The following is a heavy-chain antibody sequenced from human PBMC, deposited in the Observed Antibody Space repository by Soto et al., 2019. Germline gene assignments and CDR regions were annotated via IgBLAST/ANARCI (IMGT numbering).Heavy chain of an antibody. V-gene: IGHV2-5*02. CDR3: ATLTADF. Sequence: ITLEESGPTLVKPTETLTLTCTFSGFSLTTGMGVGWVRQPPGKALEWLALVYCDDDKHYTPSLMSRLTITKDISKGQVVLTMTNMDPVDTATYYCATLTADFWGPGTLVTVSS. CDR1: GFSLTTGMG. CDR2: VYCDDDK. J-gene: IGHJ4*02.